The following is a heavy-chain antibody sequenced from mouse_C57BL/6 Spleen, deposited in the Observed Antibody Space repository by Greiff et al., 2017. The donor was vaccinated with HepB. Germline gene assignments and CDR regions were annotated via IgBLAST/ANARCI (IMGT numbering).Heavy chain of an antibody. V-gene: IGHV1-15*01. J-gene: IGHJ2*01. CDR2: IDPETGGT. CDR3: TRGYCDY. Sequence: QVHVKQSGAELVRPGASVTLSCKASGYTFTDYEMHWVKQTPVHGLEWIGAIDPETGGTAYNQKFKGKAILTADKSSSTAYMELRSLTSEDSAVYDCTRGYCDYRGQGTTLTVSS. CDR1: GYTFTDYE.